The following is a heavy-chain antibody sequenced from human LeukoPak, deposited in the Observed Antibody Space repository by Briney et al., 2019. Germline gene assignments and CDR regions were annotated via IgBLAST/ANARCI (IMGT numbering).Heavy chain of an antibody. CDR2: ISASGGDT. D-gene: IGHD1-26*01. CDR3: AAWYSGTFRVDY. CDR1: GFIFSNYA. V-gene: IGHV3-23*01. Sequence: GGSLRLSCAAPGFIFSNYAISWLRQAPGKGPEWVSAISASGGDTYYAASVKGRFTISRDNSMNTLYAQMNSLRAEDTAVYYCAAWYSGTFRVDYGGQGTLVTVSA. J-gene: IGHJ4*02.